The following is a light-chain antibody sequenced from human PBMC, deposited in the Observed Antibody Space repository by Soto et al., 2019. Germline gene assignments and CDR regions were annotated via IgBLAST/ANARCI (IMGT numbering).Light chain of an antibody. CDR3: QQYGSSPPYT. J-gene: IGKJ2*01. Sequence: EVVLTQSPGTLSLSPGERATLSCRASQSVTNKYLAWYQQKPGQAPRLLIFGSSDRATGIPDRFSGSGSGTDFTRTSSRLEPEDFAVYYCQQYGSSPPYTFGQGTKLEI. CDR1: QSVTNKY. V-gene: IGKV3-20*01. CDR2: GSS.